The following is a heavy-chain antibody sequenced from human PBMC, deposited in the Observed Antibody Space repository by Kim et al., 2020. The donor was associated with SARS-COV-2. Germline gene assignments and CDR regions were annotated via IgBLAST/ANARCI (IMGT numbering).Heavy chain of an antibody. J-gene: IGHJ4*02. V-gene: IGHV3-23*01. Sequence: VKGRFTISGDNSKNTLYLQMNSLRAEDTAVYYCAKEGSNYYDSSGYYYDYWGQGTLVTVSS. D-gene: IGHD3-22*01. CDR3: AKEGSNYYDSSGYYYDY.